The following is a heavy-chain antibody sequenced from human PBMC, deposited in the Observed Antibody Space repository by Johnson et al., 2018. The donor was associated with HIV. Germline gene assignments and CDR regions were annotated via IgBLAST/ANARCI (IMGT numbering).Heavy chain of an antibody. V-gene: IGHV3-15*01. CDR1: GFTFSNAW. J-gene: IGHJ3*02. Sequence: VQLVESGGGLVKPGGSLRLSCAASGFTFSNAWMSWVRQAPGKGLEWVGRIKSKTDGGTTDYAAPVTGRFTISRDESKNSLYLQMNSLRAEDTAVYNVARYPSGYCSSSSCYNPFFDIWGQGTMVTVSS. CDR3: ARYPSGYCSSSSCYNPFFDI. D-gene: IGHD2-2*02. CDR2: IKSKTDGGTT.